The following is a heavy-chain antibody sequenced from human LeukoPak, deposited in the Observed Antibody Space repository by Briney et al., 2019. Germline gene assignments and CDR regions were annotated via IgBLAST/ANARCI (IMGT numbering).Heavy chain of an antibody. J-gene: IGHJ5*02. Sequence: PSETLSLTCAVSGYSISSGYYWGWIRQPPGKGLEWIGSIYHSGSTYYNPSLKSRVTISVDTSKSQFSLKLSSVTAADTAVYYCARGLLWFGELMGWFDPWGQGTLVTVSS. CDR3: ARGLLWFGELMGWFDP. V-gene: IGHV4-38-2*01. CDR2: IYHSGST. D-gene: IGHD3-10*01. CDR1: GYSISSGYY.